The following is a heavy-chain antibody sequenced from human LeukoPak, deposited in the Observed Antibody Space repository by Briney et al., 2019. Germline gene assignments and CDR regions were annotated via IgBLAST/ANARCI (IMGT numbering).Heavy chain of an antibody. J-gene: IGHJ4*02. V-gene: IGHV1-2*02. CDR3: ARARTSSGWFATYYFDY. CDR2: INPNSGGT. D-gene: IGHD6-19*01. Sequence: ASVKVSCKASGYTSTGYYMHWVRQAPGQGLEWMGGINPNSGGTNYAQKFQDRVTMTRDTSISTAYMELSRLRSDDTAVYYCARARTSSGWFATYYFDYWGQGTLVTVSS. CDR1: GYTSTGYY.